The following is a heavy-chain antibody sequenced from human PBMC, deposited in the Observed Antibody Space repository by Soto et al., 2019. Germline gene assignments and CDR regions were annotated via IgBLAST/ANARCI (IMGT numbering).Heavy chain of an antibody. CDR3: ADSGSYTDV. Sequence: EVQLVESGGGLVQPGGSLRLSCAASGFTFSSYWMTWVRQALGKGLEWVANIKEDGSEKYYVDSVKGRFTISRDNAKNSVYLQMNSLRAEDTAVYYCADSGSYTDVWGKGTTVTVSS. CDR2: IKEDGSEK. V-gene: IGHV3-7*01. CDR1: GFTFSSYW. D-gene: IGHD5-12*01. J-gene: IGHJ6*03.